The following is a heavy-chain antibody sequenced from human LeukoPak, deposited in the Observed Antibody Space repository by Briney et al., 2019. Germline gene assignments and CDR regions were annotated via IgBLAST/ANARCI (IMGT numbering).Heavy chain of an antibody. J-gene: IGHJ4*02. D-gene: IGHD3-22*01. V-gene: IGHV3-23*01. CDR3: AKEGGSGGYHYYDSSGYYYSDY. CDR1: GFTFSRYA. Sequence: PGGSLRLSCAASGFTFSRYAMSWVRQAPGKGLEWVSAISGSGGSTYYADSVKGRFTISRDNSKNTLYLQMNSLRAEDTAVYYCAKEGGSGGYHYYDSSGYYYSDYWGQGTLVTVSS. CDR2: ISGSGGST.